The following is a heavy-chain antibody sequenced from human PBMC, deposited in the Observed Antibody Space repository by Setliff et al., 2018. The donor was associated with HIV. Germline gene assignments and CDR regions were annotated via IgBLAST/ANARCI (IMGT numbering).Heavy chain of an antibody. CDR2: IYYSGST. J-gene: IGHJ6*02. V-gene: IGHV4-59*01. CDR1: GGSISSYY. Sequence: LSLTCTVSGGSISSYYWSWIRQPPGKGLEWIGYIYYSGSTNYNPSLKSRVTISVDTSKNQFSLKLISVIAADTAVYYCARIFGDQGYYYGMDVWGQGTTVTVSS. D-gene: IGHD3-3*01. CDR3: ARIFGDQGYYYGMDV.